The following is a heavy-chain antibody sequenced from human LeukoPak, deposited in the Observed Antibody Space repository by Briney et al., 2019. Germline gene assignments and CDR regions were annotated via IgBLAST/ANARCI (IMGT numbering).Heavy chain of an antibody. CDR3: AREYSTSSTAFDI. V-gene: IGHV4-30-2*01. CDR2: IKHSGST. J-gene: IGHJ3*02. D-gene: IGHD6-6*01. Sequence: SQTLSLTCTVSGGSISSGGYYWSWIRQPPGKGLEWIGEIKHSGSTNYNPSLKSRVTISVDTSKNLFSLKLTSVTAADTAVYYCAREYSTSSTAFDIWGQGTMVSVSS. CDR1: GGSISSGGYY.